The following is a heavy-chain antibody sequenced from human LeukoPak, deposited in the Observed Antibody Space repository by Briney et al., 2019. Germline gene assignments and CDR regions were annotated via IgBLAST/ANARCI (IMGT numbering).Heavy chain of an antibody. J-gene: IGHJ6*02. CDR1: GFTVSSNY. CDR3: ARSAYYYYGMDV. Sequence: GGSLRLSCAASGFTVSSNYMSWIRQAPGKGLEWVSVIYSGGSTYYADSVKGRFTISRDNSKNTLYLQMNSLRAEDTAVYYCARSAYYYYGMDVWGQGTTVTVSS. CDR2: IYSGGST. V-gene: IGHV3-66*01.